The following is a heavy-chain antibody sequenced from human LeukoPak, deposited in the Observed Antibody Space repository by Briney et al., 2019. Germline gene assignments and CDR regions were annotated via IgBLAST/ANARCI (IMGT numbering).Heavy chain of an antibody. J-gene: IGHJ6*03. V-gene: IGHV4-59*01. Sequence: SETLSLTCTVSGGSISSYYWSWIRQPPGKGREWIGYIYYSGSTNYNPSLTSRVTISVDTSKNQFSLKLSSVTAADTALYYCARGWYCSITSCYPCYMDVWGKGTSVTVSS. CDR2: IYYSGST. CDR1: GGSISSYY. D-gene: IGHD2-2*01. CDR3: ARGWYCSITSCYPCYMDV.